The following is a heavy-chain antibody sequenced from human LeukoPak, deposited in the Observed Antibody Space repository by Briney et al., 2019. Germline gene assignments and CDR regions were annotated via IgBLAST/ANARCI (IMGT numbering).Heavy chain of an antibody. D-gene: IGHD1-26*01. J-gene: IGHJ4*02. Sequence: ASVKVSCKASGYNFTTFYMHWVRQAPGQGLEWMGWINPNSGGTNYAQKFQGRVTMTRDTSISTAYMELSRLRSDDTAVYYCARLVGANEDFDYWGQGTLVTVSS. CDR2: INPNSGGT. CDR3: ARLVGANEDFDY. V-gene: IGHV1-2*02. CDR1: GYNFTTFY.